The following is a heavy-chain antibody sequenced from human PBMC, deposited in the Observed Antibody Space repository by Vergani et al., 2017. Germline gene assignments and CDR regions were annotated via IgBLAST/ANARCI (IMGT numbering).Heavy chain of an antibody. CDR1: GGSISSSNW. V-gene: IGHV4-4*02. CDR2: IYHSGST. CDR3: ATTYYYDSSGSDMGAFDI. Sequence: QVQLQESGPGLVKPSGTLSLTCAVSGGSISSSNWWSWVRQPPGKGLEWIGEIYHSGSTNYNPSLKSRVTISVAKSKNQFSLKLSSVTAADTAVYYCATTYYYDSSGSDMGAFDIWGQGTMVTVSS. J-gene: IGHJ3*02. D-gene: IGHD3-22*01.